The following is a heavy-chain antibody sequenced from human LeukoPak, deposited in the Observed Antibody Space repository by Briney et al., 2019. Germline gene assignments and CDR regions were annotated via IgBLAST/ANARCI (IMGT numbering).Heavy chain of an antibody. V-gene: IGHV4-4*07. J-gene: IGHJ4*02. CDR1: GGSISSYY. D-gene: IGHD6-13*01. Sequence: PSETLSLTCTVSGGSISSYYWSWIRQPAGKGMEWIGRIYSSGSTNYNPSLKSRGTMSVETSKNQFSLTVTSVTTADTAVYYCARGGNSWYADYWGQGTLVTVSS. CDR2: IYSSGST. CDR3: ARGGNSWYADY.